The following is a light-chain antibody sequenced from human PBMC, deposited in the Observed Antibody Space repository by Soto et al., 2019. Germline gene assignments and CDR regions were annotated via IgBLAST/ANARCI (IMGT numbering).Light chain of an antibody. Sequence: QSVLTQPRSVSGSPRQSVTISCTGTSNDVGGYNYVSWYQQHPGKAPKLMIYDVTKRPSGVPDRFSGSKSGNTASLTISGLQAEDEADYYCFSYAGSYTWVFGGGTKLTVL. V-gene: IGLV2-11*01. CDR1: SNDVGGYNY. CDR2: DVT. CDR3: FSYAGSYTWV. J-gene: IGLJ2*01.